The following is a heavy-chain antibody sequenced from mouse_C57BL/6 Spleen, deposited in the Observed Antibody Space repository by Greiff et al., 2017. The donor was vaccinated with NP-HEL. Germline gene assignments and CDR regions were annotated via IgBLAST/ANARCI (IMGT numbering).Heavy chain of an antibody. CDR2: IYPGNSDT. J-gene: IGHJ1*03. CDR3: TTDGYDVGDWYFDV. CDR1: GYTFTSYW. Sequence: VQLQQSGTVLARPGASVKMSCKTSGYTFTSYWMHWVKQRPGQGLEWIGAIYPGNSDTSYNQKFKGKAKLTAVTSASTAYMELSSLTNEDSAVYYCTTDGYDVGDWYFDVWGTGTTVTVSS. V-gene: IGHV1-5*01. D-gene: IGHD2-2*01.